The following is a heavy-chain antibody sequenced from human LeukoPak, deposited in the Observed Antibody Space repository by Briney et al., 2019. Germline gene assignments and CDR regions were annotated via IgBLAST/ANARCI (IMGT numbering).Heavy chain of an antibody. CDR1: GFTFSSYG. J-gene: IGHJ4*02. Sequence: HPGRSLRLSCTASGFTFSSYGMHWVRQAPGKGLEWVAVIWYDGSNKYYADSVKGRFTISRDNSKNTLYLQMNSLRAEDTAVYYCAREGGDPYDYVWGSLFWGQGTLVTVSS. CDR3: AREGGDPYDYVWGSLF. V-gene: IGHV3-33*01. D-gene: IGHD3-16*01. CDR2: IWYDGSNK.